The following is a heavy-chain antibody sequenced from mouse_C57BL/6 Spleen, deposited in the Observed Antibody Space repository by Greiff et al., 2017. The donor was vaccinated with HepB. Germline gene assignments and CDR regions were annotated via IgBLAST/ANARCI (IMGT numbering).Heavy chain of an antibody. J-gene: IGHJ4*01. CDR3: ARSLDYGSSYGDAMDY. D-gene: IGHD1-1*01. CDR1: GYAFSSYW. V-gene: IGHV1-80*01. CDR2: IYPGDGDT. Sequence: VQLQQSGAELVKPGASVKISCKASGYAFSSYWMNWVKQRPGKGLEWIGQIYPGDGDTNYNGKFKGKATLTADKSSSTAYMQLSSLTSEDSAVYFCARSLDYGSSYGDAMDYWGQGTSVTVSS.